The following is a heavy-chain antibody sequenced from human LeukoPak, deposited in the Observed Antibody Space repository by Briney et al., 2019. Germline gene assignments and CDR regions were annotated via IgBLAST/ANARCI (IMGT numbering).Heavy chain of an antibody. CDR3: ARDSGYAFDI. Sequence: GGSLRLSCAASGFTFSSYIMNWVRQAPGKGLEWVSYIGISSSTIDYADSVKGRFTISRDNAKNSLYLQMNSLRAEDTAVYYCARDSGYAFDIWGQGTMVTVSS. V-gene: IGHV3-48*01. D-gene: IGHD1-26*01. CDR2: IGISSSTI. J-gene: IGHJ3*02. CDR1: GFTFSSYI.